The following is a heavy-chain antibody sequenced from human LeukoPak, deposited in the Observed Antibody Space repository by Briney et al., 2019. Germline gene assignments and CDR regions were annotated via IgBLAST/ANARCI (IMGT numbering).Heavy chain of an antibody. CDR3: AGGTTGTTGNY. CDR2: IIPIFGTA. Sequence: ASVKVSCKASGGTFSSYAISWVRQAPGQGLEWMGGIIPIFGTANYAQKFQGRVTITADKSTSTAYMELSSLRSEDTAVYYCAGGTTGTTGNYWGQGTLVTVSS. J-gene: IGHJ4*02. V-gene: IGHV1-69*06. D-gene: IGHD1-1*01. CDR1: GGTFSSYA.